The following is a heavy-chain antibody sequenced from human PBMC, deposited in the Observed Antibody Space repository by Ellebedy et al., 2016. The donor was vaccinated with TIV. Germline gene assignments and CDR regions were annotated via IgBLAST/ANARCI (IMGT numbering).Heavy chain of an antibody. V-gene: IGHV3-21*01. CDR3: AREGTTAKGGVFDY. Sequence: GESLKISXAASGFTFSSYSMNWVRQAPGKGLEWVSSISSSSSYIYYADSVKGRFTISRDNAKNSLYLQMNSLRAEDTAVYYCAREGTTAKGGVFDYWGQGTLVTVSS. D-gene: IGHD4-17*01. J-gene: IGHJ4*02. CDR2: ISSSSSYI. CDR1: GFTFSSYS.